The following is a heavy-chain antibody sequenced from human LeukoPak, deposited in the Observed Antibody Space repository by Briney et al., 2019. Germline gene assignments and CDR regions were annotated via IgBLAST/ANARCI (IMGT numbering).Heavy chain of an antibody. CDR3: ASLGSSGWYYNFDY. J-gene: IGHJ4*02. V-gene: IGHV1-69*13. D-gene: IGHD6-19*01. Sequence: GASVKVSCTASGGTFSSYAISWVRQAPGQGLEWMGGIIPIFGTANYAQKFQGRVTITADESTSTAYMELSSLRSEDTAVYYCASLGSSGWYYNFDYWGQGALVTVSS. CDR2: IIPIFGTA. CDR1: GGTFSSYA.